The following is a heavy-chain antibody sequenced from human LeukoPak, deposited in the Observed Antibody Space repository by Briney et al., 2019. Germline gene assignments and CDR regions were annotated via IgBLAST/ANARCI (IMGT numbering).Heavy chain of an antibody. Sequence: ASVKVSCKASGYTFTGYYMHWVRQAPGQGLEWMGWINPNGGGTNYAQNFQGRVTLTRDTSISTAYMEVSRLGSDDTAVYYCARENNSGWYRKAAFDYWGQGTLVTVST. CDR1: GYTFTGYY. J-gene: IGHJ4*02. D-gene: IGHD6-19*01. V-gene: IGHV1-2*02. CDR3: ARENNSGWYRKAAFDY. CDR2: INPNGGGT.